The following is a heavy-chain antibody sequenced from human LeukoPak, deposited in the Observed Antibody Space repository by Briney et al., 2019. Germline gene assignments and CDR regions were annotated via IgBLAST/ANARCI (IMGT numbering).Heavy chain of an antibody. V-gene: IGHV3-33*01. Sequence: GGSLRLSCATSGFTFSSHGIHWVRQAPGKGLEWVALIWYDGSNKDYAHSVKGRFTISRDNSKNTVYLQMNSLRAEDTAVYYCARESIAAAGRNDAFDIWGQGTMVTVSS. CDR1: GFTFSSHG. CDR3: ARESIAAAGRNDAFDI. CDR2: IWYDGSNK. D-gene: IGHD6-13*01. J-gene: IGHJ3*02.